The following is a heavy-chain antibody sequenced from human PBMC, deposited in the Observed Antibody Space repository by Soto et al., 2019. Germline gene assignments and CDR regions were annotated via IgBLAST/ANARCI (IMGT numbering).Heavy chain of an antibody. CDR3: AKDVPYYYDSSVYLLGGGGIFDY. J-gene: IGHJ4*02. CDR2: ISGSGGST. V-gene: IGHV3-23*01. D-gene: IGHD3-22*01. Sequence: PGGSLRLSCAASGFTFSSYAMSWVRQAPGKGLEWVSAISGSGGSTYYADSVKGRFTISRDNSKNTLYLQMNSLRAEDTAVYYCAKDVPYYYDSSVYLLGGGGIFDYWGQGTLVTVSS. CDR1: GFTFSSYA.